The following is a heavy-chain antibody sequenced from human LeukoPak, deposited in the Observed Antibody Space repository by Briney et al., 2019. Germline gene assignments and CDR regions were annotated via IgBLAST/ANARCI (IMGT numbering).Heavy chain of an antibody. V-gene: IGHV4-30-2*01. CDR1: GGSISSGGYS. J-gene: IGHJ6*02. D-gene: IGHD3-3*02. CDR2: IYHSGST. Sequence: SQTLSLTCAVSGGSISSGGYSWSWIRQPPGKGLEWIGYIYHSGSTYYNPSLKSRVTISVDRSKNQFSLKLSSVTAADTAVYYCARGSRSVSAYYYGMDVWGQGTTVTVSS. CDR3: ARGSRSVSAYYYGMDV.